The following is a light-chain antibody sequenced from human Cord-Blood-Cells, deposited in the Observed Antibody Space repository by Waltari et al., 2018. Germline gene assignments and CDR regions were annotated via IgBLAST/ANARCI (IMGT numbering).Light chain of an antibody. CDR3: QQSYSTPRFT. CDR1: QSIISY. V-gene: IGKV1-39*01. CDR2: AAS. J-gene: IGKJ3*01. Sequence: DIQMTQSPSSLSASVGDKVTSTCRASQSIISYLNWYQQKPVKAPKLLIYAASSLQSGVPSRFSVSGSGTDFTLTISSLQPEDFATYYCQQSYSTPRFTFGPGTKVDIK.